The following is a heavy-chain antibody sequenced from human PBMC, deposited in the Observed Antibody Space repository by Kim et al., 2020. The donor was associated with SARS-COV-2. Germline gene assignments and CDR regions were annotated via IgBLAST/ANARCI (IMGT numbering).Heavy chain of an antibody. D-gene: IGHD4-17*01. CDR2: IYPGDSDT. J-gene: IGHJ4*02. CDR1: GYTFSTYW. CDR3: GIDYGGRGGYYFDY. V-gene: IGHV5-51*01. Sequence: GESLKISCTGSGYTFSTYWIGWVRQMPGKGLEWMGIIYPGDSDTKYSPSFQGQVTISADKSISTAYLQWNSLKASDTAIYYCGIDYGGRGGYYFDYWGQGTLVTVSS.